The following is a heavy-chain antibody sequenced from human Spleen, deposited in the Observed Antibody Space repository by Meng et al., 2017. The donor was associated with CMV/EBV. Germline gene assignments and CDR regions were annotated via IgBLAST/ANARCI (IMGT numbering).Heavy chain of an antibody. V-gene: IGHV3-33*01. CDR1: AFTFSSYD. Sequence: LSCAASAFTFSSYDIHWVRQAPGKGLEWVAIIYYDGSKKYYADSVKGRFTISRDNSKNTLYLQMDSLRAEDTAIYYCTRDLDRYFDYWGQGTLVTVSS. CDR3: TRDLDRYFDY. J-gene: IGHJ4*02. CDR2: IYYDGSKK. D-gene: IGHD3-9*01.